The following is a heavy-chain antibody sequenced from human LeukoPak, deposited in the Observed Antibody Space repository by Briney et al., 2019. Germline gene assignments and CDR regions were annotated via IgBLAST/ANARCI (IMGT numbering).Heavy chain of an antibody. CDR3: ASDSGLGSHKGPDAFDI. J-gene: IGHJ3*02. Sequence: SETLSLTCTVSGYSMGRAYYWSWIRQPPGKGLEYIASVYHSGNTYYNPSLKSRVTISVDRSKNQFSLKLSSVTAADTAVYYCASDSGLGSHKGPDAFDIWGQGTMVTVSS. CDR2: VYHSGNT. D-gene: IGHD1-26*01. CDR1: GYSMGRAYY. V-gene: IGHV4-38-2*02.